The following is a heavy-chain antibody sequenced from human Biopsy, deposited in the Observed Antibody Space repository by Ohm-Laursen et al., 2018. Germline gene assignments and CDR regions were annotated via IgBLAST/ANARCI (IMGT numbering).Heavy chain of an antibody. Sequence: SDTLSLTCSVSGGSISGSSWSWIRQAPGKGLEWIGYISYSRDTNYNPSLKSRITISVDTSKNQFSLKLTSVTAADTAVYYCAEQGQGLAGDYAFHNWGQGTMVTVSS. V-gene: IGHV4-59*08. CDR2: ISYSRDT. CDR1: GGSISGSS. CDR3: AEQGQGLAGDYAFHN. D-gene: IGHD3-16*01. J-gene: IGHJ3*02.